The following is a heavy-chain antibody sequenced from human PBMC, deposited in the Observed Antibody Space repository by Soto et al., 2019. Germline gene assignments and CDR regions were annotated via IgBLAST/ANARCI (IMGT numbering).Heavy chain of an antibody. D-gene: IGHD3-9*01. CDR3: ARVKDYYISIDY. Sequence: SATLSLTCSVSGGSIAIGGYYWSWIRRHPGKGLEWIGYIYYSGRTYYNPSLKSRLTISVDTSKNQFSLRLSSVTAADTAVYYCARVKDYYISIDYWGLGTLVTVSS. V-gene: IGHV4-31*03. J-gene: IGHJ4*02. CDR1: GGSIAIGGYY. CDR2: IYYSGRT.